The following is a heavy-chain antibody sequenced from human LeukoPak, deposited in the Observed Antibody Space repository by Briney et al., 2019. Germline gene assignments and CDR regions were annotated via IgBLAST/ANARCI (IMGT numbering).Heavy chain of an antibody. CDR2: IYYSGST. Sequence: ASETLSLTCTVSGGSISSYYWSWIRQPPGKGLEWIGYIYYSGSTNYNPSLKSRVTISVDTSKNQFSLKLSSVTAADTAVYYCAGVNDYGDDRPVGGMDVWGQGTTVTVSS. D-gene: IGHD4-17*01. CDR3: AGVNDYGDDRPVGGMDV. V-gene: IGHV4-59*01. J-gene: IGHJ6*02. CDR1: GGSISSYY.